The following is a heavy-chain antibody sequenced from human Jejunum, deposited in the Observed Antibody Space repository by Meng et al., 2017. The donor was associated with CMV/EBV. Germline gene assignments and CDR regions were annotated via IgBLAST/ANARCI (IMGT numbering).Heavy chain of an antibody. J-gene: IGHJ3*02. CDR1: RFTFGTTW. CDR2: IDSDGSTT. Sequence: ASRFTFGTTWMHWVRQAPGKGLVWVSRIDSDGSTTSYADSVKGRFTISRDNAKNTLYLEMNSLRVGDTAVYYCASSMQFDMDAFDMWGQGTMVTVSS. D-gene: IGHD2-15*01. CDR3: ASSMQFDMDAFDM. V-gene: IGHV3-74*01.